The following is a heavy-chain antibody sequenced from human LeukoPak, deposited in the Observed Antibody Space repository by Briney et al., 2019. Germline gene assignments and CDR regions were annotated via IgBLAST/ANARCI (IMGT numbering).Heavy chain of an antibody. D-gene: IGHD3-22*01. J-gene: IGHJ4*02. CDR1: GDSISSYY. V-gene: IGHV4-59*08. Sequence: SETLSLTCTVSGDSISSYYWSWIRQPPGKGLEWIGYIRYSGSANYNPSLRSRVTISIDTSKNQFSLKLRSVTAADTAVYHCARLVYDSRSYYFDYWGQGTLVTVSS. CDR2: IRYSGSA. CDR3: ARLVYDSRSYYFDY.